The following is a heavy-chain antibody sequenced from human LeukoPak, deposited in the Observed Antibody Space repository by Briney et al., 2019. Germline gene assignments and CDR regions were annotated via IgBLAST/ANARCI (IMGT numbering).Heavy chain of an antibody. CDR2: INHSGST. CDR3: ARGPRVGYDYVWESYRSSNYFDY. CDR1: GGSFSGYY. Sequence: SETLSLTCAVYGGSFSGYYWSWIRQPPGKGLEWIGEINHSGSTNYNPSLKSRVTISVDTSKNQFSLKLSSVTAADMAVYYCARGPRVGYDYVWESYRSSNYFDYWGQGTLVTVSS. J-gene: IGHJ4*02. V-gene: IGHV4-34*01. D-gene: IGHD3-16*02.